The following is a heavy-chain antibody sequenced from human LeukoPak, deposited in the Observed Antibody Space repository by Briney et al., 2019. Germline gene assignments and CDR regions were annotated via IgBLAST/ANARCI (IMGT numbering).Heavy chain of an antibody. CDR1: GYSFTSYW. CDR3: ARQPPSYGDLFDY. V-gene: IGHV5-51*01. Sequence: GESLQISCKGSGYSFTSYWIGWVRQMPGKGLEWMGIIYPGDSDTRYSPSFQGQVTISADKSISTAYLQWSSLKASDTAMYYCARQPPSYGDLFDYWGQGTLVTVSS. J-gene: IGHJ4*02. CDR2: IYPGDSDT. D-gene: IGHD4-17*01.